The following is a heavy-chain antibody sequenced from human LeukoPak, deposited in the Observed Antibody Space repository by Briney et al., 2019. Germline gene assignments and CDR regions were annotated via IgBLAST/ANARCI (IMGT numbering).Heavy chain of an antibody. V-gene: IGHV1-24*01. D-gene: IGHD3-3*01. CDR1: GYTLTELS. Sequence: APVKVSCKVSGYTLTELSMHWVRQAPGKGLEWMGGFDPEDGETIYAQKFQGRVTMTEDTSTDTAYMELRSLRSDDTAVYYCARDPPVFPYEAFDIWGQGTMVTVSS. J-gene: IGHJ3*02. CDR3: ARDPPVFPYEAFDI. CDR2: FDPEDGET.